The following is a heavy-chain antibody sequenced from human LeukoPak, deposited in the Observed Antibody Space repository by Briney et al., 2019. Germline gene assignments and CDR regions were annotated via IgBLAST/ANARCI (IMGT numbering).Heavy chain of an antibody. V-gene: IGHV3-23*01. Sequence: GASLRLSCAASGFTFSNYAMSWVRQAPGKGLERVSAILGSGGSTYYAASVKGRFTVSRDNSKSTLYLQMNSLRAEDTALYYCAKWGDYDVLTGYYVPDYWGQGTLVTVSS. CDR2: ILGSGGST. CDR1: GFTFSNYA. CDR3: AKWGDYDVLTGYYVPDY. J-gene: IGHJ4*02. D-gene: IGHD3-9*01.